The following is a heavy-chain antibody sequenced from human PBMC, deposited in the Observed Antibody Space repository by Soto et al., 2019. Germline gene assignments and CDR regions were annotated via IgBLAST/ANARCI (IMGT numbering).Heavy chain of an antibody. J-gene: IGHJ4*02. D-gene: IGHD3-10*01. V-gene: IGHV4-30-4*01. CDR3: GALLAGG. Sequence: QVQLQEPGPRLVSPSETLSLTCTMSGASVTSGDFYWSWIRQPPGKGLEWIGYIYYNETAYYTPSLKSRTAISLDTSKNHFTLTLTSVTAADTAIYYCGALLAGGWGQGSLVTVSS. CDR2: IYYNETA. CDR1: GASVTSGDFY.